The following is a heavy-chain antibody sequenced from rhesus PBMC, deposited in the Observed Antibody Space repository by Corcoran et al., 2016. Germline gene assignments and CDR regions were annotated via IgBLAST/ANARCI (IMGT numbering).Heavy chain of an antibody. V-gene: IGHV1-111*02. CDR3: ATRCNVYGSDAFDF. CDR1: GYTFTDYY. D-gene: IGHD1-44*02. Sequence: EVQLVQSGAEVKKPGASVKISCKASGYTFTDYYLHWVRQAPGKGLEWMGRVDPKDGEAIHAQKCQDRVTITADTSTDTAYMELSSLRSEDTAVYYCATRCNVYGSDAFDFWGQGLRVTVSS. CDR2: VDPKDGEA. J-gene: IGHJ3*01.